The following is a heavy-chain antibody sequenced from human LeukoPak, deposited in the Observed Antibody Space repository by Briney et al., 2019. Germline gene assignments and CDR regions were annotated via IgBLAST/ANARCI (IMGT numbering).Heavy chain of an antibody. CDR3: ARGGCYGSGSYYAFDI. J-gene: IGHJ3*02. CDR2: INWNGGST. Sequence: GGSLRLSCAASGFTFDDYGMSWVRQAPGKGLEWVSGINWNGGSTGYADSVKGRFTISRDNAKNSLYLQMNSLRAEDTALYHCARGGCYGSGSYYAFDIWGQGTMVTVSS. D-gene: IGHD3-10*01. V-gene: IGHV3-20*01. CDR1: GFTFDDYG.